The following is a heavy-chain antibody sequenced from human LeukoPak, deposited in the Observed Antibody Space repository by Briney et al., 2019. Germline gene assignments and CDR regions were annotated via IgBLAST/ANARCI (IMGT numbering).Heavy chain of an antibody. Sequence: SETLSLTCSVSDASIDSYWWSCIGQPPARGLEWFAYIHYGGVTNYMPALRHRVTISLDTSKNQVALMLTSVTASDTAVYFCATHVLFDPDNHSYWFDPWGQGTLVTVSS. CDR1: DASIDSYW. CDR2: IHYGGVT. V-gene: IGHV4-59*08. CDR3: ATHVLFDPDNHSYWFDP. D-gene: IGHD1-14*01. J-gene: IGHJ5*02.